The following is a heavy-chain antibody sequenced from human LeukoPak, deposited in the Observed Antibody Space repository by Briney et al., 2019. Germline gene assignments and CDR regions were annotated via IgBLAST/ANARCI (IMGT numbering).Heavy chain of an antibody. CDR3: TRGREIASNIFDY. Sequence: SETLSLTCAVSGGSISSSSYYWGWIRQPPGKGLEWIGSIYYSGSTYYNPSLKSRVTISVDTSKNQFSLKLSSVTAADTAVYYCTRGREIASNIFDYWGQGTLVTVSS. CDR1: GGSISSSSYY. V-gene: IGHV4-39*07. J-gene: IGHJ4*02. CDR2: IYYSGST. D-gene: IGHD4-11*01.